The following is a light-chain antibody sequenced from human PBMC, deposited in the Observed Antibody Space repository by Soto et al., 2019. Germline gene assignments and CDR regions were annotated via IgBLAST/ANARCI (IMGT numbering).Light chain of an antibody. CDR2: STT. CDR1: TGAVTSGYY. J-gene: IGLJ2*01. Sequence: QAVVTQEPSLTVSPGGTVTLTCASSTGAVTSGYYPNWFQQKPGQPPRAVIYSTTYKHSWTPARFSGSLLGGKAALTLSGVQPEDEADYYCLLFYGDGVVFGGGTKLTVL. CDR3: LLFYGDGVV. V-gene: IGLV7-43*01.